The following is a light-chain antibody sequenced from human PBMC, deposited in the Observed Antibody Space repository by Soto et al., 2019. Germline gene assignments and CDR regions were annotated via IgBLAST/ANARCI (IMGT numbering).Light chain of an antibody. CDR2: EVS. CDR1: SSDVGSYNL. Sequence: QSALTQPASVSGSPGQSITISCTGTSSDVGSYNLVSWYQQHPGKAPKLMIYEVSKRPSGVSNRFSGSKSGNTASLTISGLQAEDEAHYYCCSYAGSSTFLYVFGTGTKVTVL. V-gene: IGLV2-23*02. J-gene: IGLJ1*01. CDR3: CSYAGSSTFLYV.